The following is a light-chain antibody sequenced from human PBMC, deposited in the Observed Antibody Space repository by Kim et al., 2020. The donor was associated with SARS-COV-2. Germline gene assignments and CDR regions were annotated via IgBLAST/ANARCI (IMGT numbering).Light chain of an antibody. J-gene: IGKJ2*01. Sequence: DAVMTQSPLSLPVTLGQPASISCTSSQSLVYSDGNTHLNWFQQRPGQSPRRLIYRVSNRDSGVPDRFSGSVSGAVFTLKISSVEVKDIGLYFCMRSSHWPYTFGQGTKLEI. CDR2: RVS. V-gene: IGKV2-30*01. CDR3: MRSSHWPYT. CDR1: QSLVYSDGNTH.